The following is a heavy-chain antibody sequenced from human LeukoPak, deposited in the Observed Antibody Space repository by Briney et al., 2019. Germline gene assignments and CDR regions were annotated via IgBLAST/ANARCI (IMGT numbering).Heavy chain of an antibody. CDR3: ASMSRGVILGPNYYSYYMDV. Sequence: SETLSLTCSVSGGSMSSPSFYWAWIRQPPRKGLEWIGNIYYSGSTYYNPSLQSRVTISVDTSKNQFSLKLTSVTAADKAVYYCASMSRGVILGPNYYSYYMDVWGKGATVTVSS. J-gene: IGHJ6*03. V-gene: IGHV4-39*01. D-gene: IGHD3-10*01. CDR2: IYYSGST. CDR1: GGSMSSPSFY.